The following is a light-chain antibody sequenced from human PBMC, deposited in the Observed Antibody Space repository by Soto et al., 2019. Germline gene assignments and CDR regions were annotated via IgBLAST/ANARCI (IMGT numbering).Light chain of an antibody. Sequence: QSALTQPASVSGSPGQSITISCAGTSSDVGGYNYVSWYQQHPGKAPKLMIYDVSNRPSGVSSRFSGSKSGNTASLTISGVQAEDEADYYCSSYTSRNTYVFGTGTKVTVL. J-gene: IGLJ1*01. V-gene: IGLV2-14*03. CDR1: SSDVGGYNY. CDR2: DVS. CDR3: SSYTSRNTYV.